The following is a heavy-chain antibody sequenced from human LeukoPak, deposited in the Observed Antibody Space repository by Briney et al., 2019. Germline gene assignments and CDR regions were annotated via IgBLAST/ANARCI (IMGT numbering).Heavy chain of an antibody. J-gene: IGHJ2*01. V-gene: IGHV4-39*01. CDR3: ARQDRYPSFHWYFDL. CDR2: IYYSGST. CDR1: GFTFSSYW. Sequence: GSLRLSCAASGFTFSSYWMSWIRQPPGKGLEWIGSIYYSGSTYYNPSLKSRVTISVDTSKNQFSLKLSSVTAADTAVYYCARQDRYPSFHWYFDLWGRGTLVTVSS. D-gene: IGHD2-21*02.